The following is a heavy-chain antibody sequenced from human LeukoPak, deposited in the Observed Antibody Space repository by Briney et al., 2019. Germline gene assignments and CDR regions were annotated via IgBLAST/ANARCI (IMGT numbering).Heavy chain of an antibody. J-gene: IGHJ4*02. CDR2: IASETYGGTA. CDR1: GFILSDYY. V-gene: IGHV3-49*03. CDR3: TRDQTPYY. Sequence: GGSLRLSCAASGFILSDYYMSWIRQAPGKGLEWVGFIASETYGGTAEYAASVKGRFTISRDDSKSIAYLQMNSLKTEDTAVYYCTRDQTPYYWGQGTLVTVSS.